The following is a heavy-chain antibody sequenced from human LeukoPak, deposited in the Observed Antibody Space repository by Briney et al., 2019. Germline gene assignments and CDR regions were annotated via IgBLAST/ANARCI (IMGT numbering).Heavy chain of an antibody. CDR1: GFTFSDYW. CDR3: TRDVDGSSWVDS. V-gene: IGHV3-7*01. Sequence: PGRSLRLSCAASGFTFSDYWMSWVRQAPGKGLQWVANIKQDGSEKYYVDSVKGRFTVSRDNAKNSLYLEMSSLRAEDTAVYYCTRDVDGSSWVDSWGQGTLVTVSS. D-gene: IGHD6-13*01. J-gene: IGHJ5*01. CDR2: IKQDGSEK.